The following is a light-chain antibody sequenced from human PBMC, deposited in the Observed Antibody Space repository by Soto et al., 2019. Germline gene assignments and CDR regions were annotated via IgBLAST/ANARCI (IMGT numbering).Light chain of an antibody. CDR1: QGIRND. V-gene: IGKV1-17*02. CDR2: AAS. Sequence: DIQMTQSPSSLSASVEDRVTITCRASQGIRNDLHWYQQKPGKAPKRLIYAASSLQSGVPSRFSGSGSGTEFTLTISNLQPEDFATYYCLQHNSYPLTFGGGTKVEIK. CDR3: LQHNSYPLT. J-gene: IGKJ4*01.